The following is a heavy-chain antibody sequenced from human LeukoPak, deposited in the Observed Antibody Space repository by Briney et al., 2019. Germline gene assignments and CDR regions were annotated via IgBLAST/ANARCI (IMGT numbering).Heavy chain of an antibody. CDR1: GYTLTELS. D-gene: IGHD3-3*01. CDR3: ANGFWSGYSHYGFDI. CDR2: FDPEDGET. Sequence: ASVKVSCKVSGYTLTELSMHWVRQAPGKGLVWMGGFDPEDGETIYAQKFQGRVTMTEDTSTDTAYMELSSLRSEDTAVYYCANGFWSGYSHYGFDIWGQGTMVTVSS. J-gene: IGHJ3*02. V-gene: IGHV1-24*01.